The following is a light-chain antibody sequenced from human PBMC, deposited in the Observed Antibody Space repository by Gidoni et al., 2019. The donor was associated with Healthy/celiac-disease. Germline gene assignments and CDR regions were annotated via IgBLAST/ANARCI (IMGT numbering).Light chain of an antibody. J-gene: IGKJ3*01. CDR2: GAS. CDR3: QQYGSSPFT. Sequence: EIVLTQSPGTLSVSPGERATLSCRASQSVSSSYLAWYQQKPGQAPRLLIYGASSRATGIPDRFSGSGSGTDFTLTISRLEPEDFAVYYSQQYGSSPFTFVPGTKVDIK. V-gene: IGKV3-20*01. CDR1: QSVSSSY.